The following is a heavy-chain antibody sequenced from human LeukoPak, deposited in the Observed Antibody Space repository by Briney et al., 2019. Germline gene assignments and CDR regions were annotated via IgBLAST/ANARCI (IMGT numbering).Heavy chain of an antibody. CDR3: ASQDTAMAPIDY. D-gene: IGHD5-18*01. V-gene: IGHV1-69*06. CDR2: IIPIFGTA. Sequence: SVKVSCKASGGTFSSYAISWVRQAPGQGLEWMGGIIPIFGTANYAQKFQGRVTITADKSTSTAYMELSSLRSEDTAVYYCASQDTAMAPIDYWGQGTLVTVSS. CDR1: GGTFSSYA. J-gene: IGHJ4*02.